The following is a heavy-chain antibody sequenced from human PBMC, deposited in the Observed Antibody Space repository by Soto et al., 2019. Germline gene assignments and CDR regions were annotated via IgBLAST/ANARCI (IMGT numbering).Heavy chain of an antibody. J-gene: IGHJ4*02. D-gene: IGHD2-15*01. CDR1: GFTFSSYA. V-gene: IGHV3-23*01. Sequence: GGSLRLSCAASGFTFSSYAMSWVRQAPGKGLEWVSAISGSGGSTYYADSVKGRFTISRDNSKNTLYLQMNSLRAEDTAVYDCANYRSYCSGGSCYHEAFDYWGQGTLVTVSS. CDR2: ISGSGGST. CDR3: ANYRSYCSGGSCYHEAFDY.